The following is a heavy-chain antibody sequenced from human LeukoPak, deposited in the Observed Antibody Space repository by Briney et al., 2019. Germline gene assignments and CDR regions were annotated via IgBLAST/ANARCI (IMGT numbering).Heavy chain of an antibody. D-gene: IGHD3-22*01. CDR2: IIPIFGTA. V-gene: IGHV1-69*13. Sequence: GASVKVSCKASGGTFSSYAISWVRQAPGQGLEWMGWIIPIFGTANYAQKFQGRVTITADESTSTAYMELSSLRSEDTAVYYCARGDYDSSGYYPDAFDIWGQGTMVTVSS. CDR1: GGTFSSYA. J-gene: IGHJ3*02. CDR3: ARGDYDSSGYYPDAFDI.